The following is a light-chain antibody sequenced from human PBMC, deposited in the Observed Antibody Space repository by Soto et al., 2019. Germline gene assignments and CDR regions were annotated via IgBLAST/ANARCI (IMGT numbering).Light chain of an antibody. CDR3: AAWDDSMNTIYV. J-gene: IGLJ1*01. CDR1: SANIGSNT. CDR2: SNN. V-gene: IGLV1-44*01. Sequence: QSVLTQPPSASGTPGQRVTISCSGSSANIGSNTVNWYQQLPGTAPKLLIYSNNQRPSGVPDRFSGSKSGTSASLAISGLQSEDEADYYCAAWDDSMNTIYVFGTGRKDTVL.